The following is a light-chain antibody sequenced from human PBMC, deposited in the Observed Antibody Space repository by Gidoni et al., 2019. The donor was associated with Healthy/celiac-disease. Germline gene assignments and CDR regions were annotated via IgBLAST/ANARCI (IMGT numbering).Light chain of an antibody. CDR1: SSNIGSNY. CDR2: RNN. V-gene: IGLV1-47*01. CDR3: AAWDDSLSVWV. J-gene: IGLJ3*02. Sequence: QSVLTQPPSASLLTPGQRVTISCSGSSSNIGSNYVYWYQQLPGTAPKLLIYRNNQRPSGVPDRFSGSKSGTSASLAISGLRSEDEADYYCAAWDDSLSVWVFGGGTKLTVL.